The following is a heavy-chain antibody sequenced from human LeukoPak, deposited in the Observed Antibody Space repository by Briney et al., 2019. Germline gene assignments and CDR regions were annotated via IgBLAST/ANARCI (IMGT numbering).Heavy chain of an antibody. J-gene: IGHJ4*02. Sequence: PSQTLSLTCTVSGGSISSGGYYWGWIRQHPGKGLEWIGYIYYSGSTYYNPSLKSRVTISVDTSKNQFSLKLSSVTAADTAVYYCARRSGYGGNYAFDYWGQGTLVTVSS. CDR3: ARRSGYGGNYAFDY. CDR2: IYYSGST. V-gene: IGHV4-31*03. CDR1: GGSISSGGYY. D-gene: IGHD4-23*01.